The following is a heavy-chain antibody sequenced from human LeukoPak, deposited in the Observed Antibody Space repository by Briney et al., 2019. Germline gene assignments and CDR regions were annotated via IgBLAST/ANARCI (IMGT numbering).Heavy chain of an antibody. V-gene: IGHV1-69*04. J-gene: IGHJ4*02. CDR1: GGTFSSYA. Sequence: SVKVSCKASGGTFSSYAIRWVRQAPGQGLEWMGRIIPILGIANYAQKFQGRVTITADKSTSTAYMELSSLRSEDTAVYYCARDKKTGSGYDYGYYGQFDYWGQGTLVTVSS. D-gene: IGHD5-12*01. CDR3: ARDKKTGSGYDYGYYGQFDY. CDR2: IIPILGIA.